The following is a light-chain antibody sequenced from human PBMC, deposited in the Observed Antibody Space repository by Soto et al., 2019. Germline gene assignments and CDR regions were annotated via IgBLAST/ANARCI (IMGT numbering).Light chain of an antibody. CDR1: NSNIGAGYD. CDR3: QSFDSGLSGWV. CDR2: AVT. V-gene: IGLV1-40*01. Sequence: QSVLTQPPSVSGAPGQRATISCTGSNSNIGAGYDVHWYQQLPGTAPKLLIAAVTSRPSGVPDRFSGSKSGTSAYLAITGLQAEDEADYYCQSFDSGLSGWVFGGGTKLTDL. J-gene: IGLJ3*02.